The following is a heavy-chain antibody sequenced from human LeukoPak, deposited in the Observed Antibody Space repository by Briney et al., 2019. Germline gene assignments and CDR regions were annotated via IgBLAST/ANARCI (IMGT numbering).Heavy chain of an antibody. CDR1: GGSISSGGYS. D-gene: IGHD6-19*01. V-gene: IGHV4-30-2*01. Sequence: PSETLSLTCAVSGGSISSGGYSWSWIRQPPGKGLEWIGYIYHSGSTYYNPSLKSRVTISVDTSKNQFSLKLSSVTAADTAVYYCARLGYSSGWYVWFGIDYWGQGTLVTVSS. CDR2: IYHSGST. CDR3: ARLGYSSGWYVWFGIDY. J-gene: IGHJ4*02.